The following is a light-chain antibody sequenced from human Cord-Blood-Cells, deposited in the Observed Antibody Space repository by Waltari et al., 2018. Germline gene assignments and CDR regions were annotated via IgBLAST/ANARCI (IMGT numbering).Light chain of an antibody. CDR2: YES. CDR3: QVWDSSSDRWV. J-gene: IGLJ3*02. V-gene: IGLV3-21*04. Sequence: SYVLTQPPSVSVAPGKTARITCGGNNIGSKSVHWYQQKPGQAPVLVIYYESDRPSGIPGRFSGSNAGNTATLTSSRVEAGDEADYCGQVWDSSSDRWVFGGGTKLTVL. CDR1: NIGSKS.